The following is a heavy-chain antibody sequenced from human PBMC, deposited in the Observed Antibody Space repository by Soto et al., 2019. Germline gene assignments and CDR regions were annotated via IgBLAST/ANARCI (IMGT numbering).Heavy chain of an antibody. Sequence: GGSLRLSCSASGFTFSSYAMHWVRQAPGKGLEYVSAISSNGGSTYYADSVKGRFTISRDNSKNTLYLQMSSLRAEDTAVYYCVKTLDYGSGSYYNSRACYYYYDVMDFWGQGTSVIGSS. V-gene: IGHV3-64D*06. CDR2: ISSNGGST. D-gene: IGHD3-10*01. CDR1: GFTFSSYA. J-gene: IGHJ6*02. CDR3: VKTLDYGSGSYYNSRACYYYYDVMDF.